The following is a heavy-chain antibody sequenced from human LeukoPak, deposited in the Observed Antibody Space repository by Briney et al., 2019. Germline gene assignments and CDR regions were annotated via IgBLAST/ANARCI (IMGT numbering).Heavy chain of an antibody. CDR1: GFTFSSYE. V-gene: IGHV3-48*03. CDR2: ISSSGSTI. J-gene: IGHJ6*04. CDR3: AKLGITMIGGV. D-gene: IGHD3-10*02. Sequence: GGSLRLSCAASGFTFSSYEMNWVRQAPGKGLEWVSYISSSGSTIYYAGSVKGRFTISRDNAKNSLYLQMNSLRAEDTAVYYCAKLGITMIGGVWGKGTTVTISS.